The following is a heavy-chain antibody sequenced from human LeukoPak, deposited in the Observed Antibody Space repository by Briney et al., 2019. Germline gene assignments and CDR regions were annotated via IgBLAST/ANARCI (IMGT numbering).Heavy chain of an antibody. D-gene: IGHD3-3*01. CDR3: ARGYDFWSGSSSGAFDV. Sequence: GGSLRLSCEVSGFNVGTDYMTWIRQAPGKGLVWVSIIHSGGATFYSDSVKGRFTISRDTSKNTLSLQMNNLRAEDTGVYYCARGYDFWSGSSSGAFDVWGQGTMVIVSS. CDR2: IHSGGAT. V-gene: IGHV3-53*01. J-gene: IGHJ3*01. CDR1: GFNVGTDY.